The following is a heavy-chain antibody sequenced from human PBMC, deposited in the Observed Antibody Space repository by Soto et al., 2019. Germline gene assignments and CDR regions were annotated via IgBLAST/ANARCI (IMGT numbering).Heavy chain of an antibody. J-gene: IGHJ5*02. CDR2: VYTSEGT. CDR1: GGSMNSYY. D-gene: IGHD3-3*01. CDR3: ARGQRFSDWFDP. V-gene: IGHV4-4*07. Sequence: SETLSLTCTVSGGSMNSYYWTWIRQPAGKGLEWIGRVYTSEGTHYNPSLKSRVTISVDTSKNQFSLRLISVTDAATAVYYCARGQRFSDWFDPWGQGTLVTVSS.